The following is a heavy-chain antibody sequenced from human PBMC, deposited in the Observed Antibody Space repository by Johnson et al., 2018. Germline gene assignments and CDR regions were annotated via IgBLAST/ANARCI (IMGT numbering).Heavy chain of an antibody. CDR2: ISSDGNKK. Sequence: QVQLVQSGGGVVQPGRSLRLSCAASGFTFSNYPVHWVRQAPGKGLEWVAVISSDGNKKYYADSVKGRFTISRDNSKNTLNLQMNSLRLEDTAVFYCAREAQPPRDGFDIWGQGTMVTVSS. CDR1: GFTFSNYP. V-gene: IGHV3-30*04. CDR3: AREAQPPRDGFDI. J-gene: IGHJ3*02.